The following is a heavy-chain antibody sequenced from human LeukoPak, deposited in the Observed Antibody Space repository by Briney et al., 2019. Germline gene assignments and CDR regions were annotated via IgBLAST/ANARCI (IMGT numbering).Heavy chain of an antibody. Sequence: SETLSLSRNVSGDSISAFFLTWSRQSPGQGVEWFGCVYCTGNTNYTPSHRRPVTISIATSRKRFTLNLTPVTAADTATYSCARDNKMGGKNYDNGIDIWGQGTMVTVSS. D-gene: IGHD4/OR15-4a*01. J-gene: IGHJ3*02. CDR3: ARDNKMGGKNYDNGIDI. V-gene: IGHV4-59*01. CDR1: GDSISAFF. CDR2: VYCTGNT.